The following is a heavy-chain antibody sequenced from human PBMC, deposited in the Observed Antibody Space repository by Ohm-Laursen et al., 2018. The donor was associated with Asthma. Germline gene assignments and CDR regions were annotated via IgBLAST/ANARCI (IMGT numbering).Heavy chain of an antibody. CDR3: ARATFSTYCGGDCYYFDY. J-gene: IGHJ4*02. CDR1: GYTFTSYD. D-gene: IGHD2-21*02. Sequence: ASVKVSCKASGYTFTSYDINWVRQATGQGLEWMGIINPSGGSTSYAQKFQGRVTMARDTSTSTVYMELSSLRSEDTAVYYCARATFSTYCGGDCYYFDYWGQGTLVTVSS. V-gene: IGHV1-46*01. CDR2: INPSGGST.